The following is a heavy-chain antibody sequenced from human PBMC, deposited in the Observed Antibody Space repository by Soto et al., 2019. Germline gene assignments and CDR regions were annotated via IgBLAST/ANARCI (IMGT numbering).Heavy chain of an antibody. Sequence: PGGSLRLSCAASGFTFSSYWMSWVRQAPGKGLEWVANIKQDGSEKYYVDSVKGRFTISRDNAKNSLYLQMNSLRAEDTAVYYCARERYCSGGSCYSVACWFDPWGQGTLVTVSS. D-gene: IGHD2-15*01. J-gene: IGHJ5*02. V-gene: IGHV3-7*01. CDR3: ARERYCSGGSCYSVACWFDP. CDR1: GFTFSSYW. CDR2: IKQDGSEK.